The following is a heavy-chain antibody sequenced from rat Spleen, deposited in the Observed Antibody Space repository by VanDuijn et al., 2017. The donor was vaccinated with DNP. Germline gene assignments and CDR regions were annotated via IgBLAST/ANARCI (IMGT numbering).Heavy chain of an antibody. J-gene: IGHJ4*01. Sequence: QVQLKESGPGLVQPSQTLSLTCTVSGFSLINNGVSWVRQPPGKGLEWIGAIWSGGSTDYNSALKSRLTIIRDTSKSQVFLRMNSLQSEDTATYYCARRQLPGYNYAMDAWGQGTSVTVSS. D-gene: IGHD1-4*01. V-gene: IGHV2-4*01. CDR1: GFSLINNG. CDR2: IWSGGST. CDR3: ARRQLPGYNYAMDA.